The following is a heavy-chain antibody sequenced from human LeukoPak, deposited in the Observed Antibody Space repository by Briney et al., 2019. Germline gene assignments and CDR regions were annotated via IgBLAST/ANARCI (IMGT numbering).Heavy chain of an antibody. D-gene: IGHD1-26*01. CDR2: IYTSGST. Sequence: SETLSLTCTVSGGSISSGSYYWSWIRQPAGKGLEWIGRIYTSGSTNYNPSLKSRVTISVDTSKNQFSLKLSSVTAADTAAYYCARNGGVVGASDYFDYWGQGTLVTVSS. V-gene: IGHV4-61*02. J-gene: IGHJ4*02. CDR3: ARNGGVVGASDYFDY. CDR1: GGSISSGSYY.